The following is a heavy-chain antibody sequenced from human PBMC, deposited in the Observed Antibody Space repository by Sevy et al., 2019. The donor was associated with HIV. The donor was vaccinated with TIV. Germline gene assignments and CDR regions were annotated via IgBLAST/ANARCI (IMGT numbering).Heavy chain of an antibody. V-gene: IGHV3-23*01. J-gene: IGHJ2*01. CDR3: ARLFSGHADNNWYFDL. CDR2: ISGSGTRT. D-gene: IGHD1-1*01. CDR1: GFSFDSYG. Sequence: GGYLRLSCAVSGFSFDSYGMTWVRQAPGKGLERVSAISGSGTRTYYADSVKGRFIISRDNSKNTLDLQMNSLRAEDTTIYYCARLFSGHADNNWYFDLWGRGTLVHVSS.